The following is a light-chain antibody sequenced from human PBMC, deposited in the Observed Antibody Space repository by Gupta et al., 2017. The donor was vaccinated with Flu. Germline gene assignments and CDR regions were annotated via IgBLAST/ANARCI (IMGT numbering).Light chain of an antibody. V-gene: IGLV2-14*01. Sequence: QAALTQPAFVVWSPGQSITISCTGTSSDVGVYKYVSWYQQHPGKAPTLLIYEVSNRPSGVSNSFSGSKAGNTASLTISGLQAEDEADYYCSSYTSRSPRMFGGGNKLTVL. CDR3: SSYTSRSPRM. J-gene: IGLJ3*02. CDR2: EVS. CDR1: SSDVGVYKY.